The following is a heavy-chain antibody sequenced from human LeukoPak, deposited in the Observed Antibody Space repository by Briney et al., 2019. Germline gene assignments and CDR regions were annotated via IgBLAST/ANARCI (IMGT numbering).Heavy chain of an antibody. J-gene: IGHJ5*02. CDR3: AKDLEHSRITIFGVATGNWFDP. CDR1: GFTFSSYA. V-gene: IGHV3-23*01. Sequence: GGSLRLSCAASGFTFSSYAMSWVRQAPGKGLEWVSAISGSGGSTYYADSVKGRFTISRDNSKNTLYLQMNSLRAEDTAVYYCAKDLEHSRITIFGVATGNWFDPWGQGTLVTVSS. D-gene: IGHD3-3*01. CDR2: ISGSGGST.